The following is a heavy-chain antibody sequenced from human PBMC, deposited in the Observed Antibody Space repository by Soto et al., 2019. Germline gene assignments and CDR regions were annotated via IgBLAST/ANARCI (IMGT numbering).Heavy chain of an antibody. D-gene: IGHD2-15*01. Sequence: GGSLRLSCAASRFTFSSYAMHWVRQAPGKGLEWVAVISYDGSNKYYADSVKGRFTISRDNSKNTLYLQMNSLRAEDTAVYSCAREGGYCSGGSCYSFAFDIWGQGTMVTVSS. V-gene: IGHV3-30-3*01. CDR3: AREGGYCSGGSCYSFAFDI. CDR2: ISYDGSNK. CDR1: RFTFSSYA. J-gene: IGHJ3*02.